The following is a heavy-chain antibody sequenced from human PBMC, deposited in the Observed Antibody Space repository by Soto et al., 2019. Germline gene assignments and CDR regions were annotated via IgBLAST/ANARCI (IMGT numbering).Heavy chain of an antibody. Sequence: SVKVSCKASGYTFTTYGITWVRQAPGQGLEWMGWISTYDGNTNYAQKVQGRVSMTTDPSTSTAYMELRSLRSDDTAAYYCARDPATEYSSSSFDYWGQGTLVTVSS. D-gene: IGHD6-6*01. CDR2: ISTYDGNT. CDR1: GYTFTTYG. V-gene: IGHV1-18*04. CDR3: ARDPATEYSSSSFDY. J-gene: IGHJ4*02.